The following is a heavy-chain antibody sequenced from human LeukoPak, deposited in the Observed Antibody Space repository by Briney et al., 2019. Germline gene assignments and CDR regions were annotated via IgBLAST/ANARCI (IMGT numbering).Heavy chain of an antibody. CDR1: GGSISSSSYY. CDR2: IYYSGST. V-gene: IGHV4-39*01. CDR3: ARSRYASIAVYYFDY. J-gene: IGHJ4*02. Sequence: PSETLSLTCTVSGGSISSSSYYWGWIRQPPGKGLEWIGSIYYSGSTYYNPSLKSRVTISVDTSKNQFSLKLSSVTAADTAVYYCARSRYASIAVYYFDYWGQGTLVTVSS. D-gene: IGHD3-16*01.